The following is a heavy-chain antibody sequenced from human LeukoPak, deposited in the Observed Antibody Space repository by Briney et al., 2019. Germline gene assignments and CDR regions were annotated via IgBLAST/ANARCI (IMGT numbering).Heavy chain of an antibody. J-gene: IGHJ4*02. CDR2: INSDGSST. CDR3: ASKNGGFDY. V-gene: IGHV3-74*01. Sequence: GGSLRLSCAASRFTFASYWMHWVRQAPGKGLVWVSHINSDGSSTSYADSVKGRFTISRDNAKNTLYLQMNSLRAEDTGVYYCASKNGGFDYWGQGTLVTVSS. CDR1: RFTFASYW.